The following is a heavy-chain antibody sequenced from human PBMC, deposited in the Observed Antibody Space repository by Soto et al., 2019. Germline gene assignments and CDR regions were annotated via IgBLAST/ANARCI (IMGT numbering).Heavy chain of an antibody. V-gene: IGHV4-39*01. CDR2: IYYSGST. CDR1: GGSISSSSYY. J-gene: IGHJ4*02. Sequence: SETLSLTCTVSGGSISSSSYYWGWIRQPPGKGLEWIGSIYYSGSTYYNPSLKSRVTISVGTSKNQFSLKLSSVTAADTAVYYCERHRLAYDSSGDWDYWGQGTLVTVSS. CDR3: ERHRLAYDSSGDWDY. D-gene: IGHD3-22*01.